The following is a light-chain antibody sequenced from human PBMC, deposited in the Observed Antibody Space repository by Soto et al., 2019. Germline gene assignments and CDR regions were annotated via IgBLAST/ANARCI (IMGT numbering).Light chain of an antibody. CDR2: AAA. V-gene: IGKV3-20*01. CDR1: QNVYSSY. CDR3: QQDGSSPLT. J-gene: IGKJ2*01. Sequence: DIVLTQSPGTLSLSPGERATLSCRASQNVYSSYLAWYQHQRGQAPRLRIYAAASRAPGLPDRLSGSGSGTDFTLTINTMAPEDLAVYSCQQDGSSPLTFGQGTKLEI.